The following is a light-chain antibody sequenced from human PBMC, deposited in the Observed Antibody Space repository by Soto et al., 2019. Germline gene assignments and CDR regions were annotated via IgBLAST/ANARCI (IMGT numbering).Light chain of an antibody. CDR2: DAY. CDR3: QQRHMWSIT. V-gene: IGKV3-11*01. CDR1: QSFRGL. J-gene: IGKJ5*01. Sequence: EVVLTQSPVTLSLSPGERATLSCRASQSFRGLLAWYPQQPGQAPRLLIYDAYNRATGIPPRFSGSGSGTDFTLTISSLEPEDSAVYYCQQRHMWSITFGQGTRLEIK.